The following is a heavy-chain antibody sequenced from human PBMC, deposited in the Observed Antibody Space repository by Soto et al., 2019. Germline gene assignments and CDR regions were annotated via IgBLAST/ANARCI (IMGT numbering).Heavy chain of an antibody. J-gene: IGHJ4*02. D-gene: IGHD6-19*01. CDR3: ARDRVVAGIGETDY. CDR1: GFTFSNSA. CDR2: ISYDGNNE. Sequence: QVQLVESGGGVVQPGRSLRLSCAASGFTFSNSAMHWARQAPGKGLEWVAVISYDGNNEYYADSVKGRFTISRDNSMNTLYLQMNSLRPEDTAVYYCARDRVVAGIGETDYWGQGTLVTVSS. V-gene: IGHV3-30-3*01.